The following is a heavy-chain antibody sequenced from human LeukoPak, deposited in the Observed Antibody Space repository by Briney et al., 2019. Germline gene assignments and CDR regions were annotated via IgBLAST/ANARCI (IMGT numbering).Heavy chain of an antibody. CDR1: GFTFRTYA. J-gene: IGHJ4*02. Sequence: GGPLRLSCTVSGFTFRTYAMHWVRQAPGKGLEWVAVISTDGSNKYYADSVKGRFTISRDNSKNTLYLQMNSLRAEDTAVYYCARDLLSRGFDYWGQGTLVTVSS. CDR3: ARDLLSRGFDY. D-gene: IGHD3-16*02. CDR2: ISTDGSNK. V-gene: IGHV3-30-3*01.